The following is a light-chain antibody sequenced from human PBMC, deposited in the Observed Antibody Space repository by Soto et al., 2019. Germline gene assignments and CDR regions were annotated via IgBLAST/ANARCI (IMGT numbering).Light chain of an antibody. V-gene: IGLV1-40*01. CDR2: QNN. CDR3: QSYDSSLSAVV. CDR1: SSNIGAGYD. J-gene: IGLJ2*01. Sequence: QAVVTQPPSVSGAPGQRVSISCTGSSSNIGAGYDVHWYEHLPGTAPKLLIYQNNNRPSGVPDRFSGSKSGTSASLAITGLPAEDEADYYCQSYDSSLSAVVFGGGTKVTVL.